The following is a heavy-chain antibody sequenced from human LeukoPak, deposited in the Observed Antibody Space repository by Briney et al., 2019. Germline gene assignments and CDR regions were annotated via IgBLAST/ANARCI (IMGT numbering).Heavy chain of an antibody. CDR3: ARADQVLREYSTTGTYYYYYYMDV. V-gene: IGHV1-18*01. CDR2: ISGYNGNT. D-gene: IGHD2/OR15-2a*01. J-gene: IGHJ6*03. Sequence: ASVKVSCKTSGYTFTSYGISWVRQAPGQGLEWMGWISGYNGNTNYAQKLQGRVTMTTDTSTSTASMQLRRLTSDDTAVYFCARADQVLREYSTTGTYYYYYYMDVWGKGTTVTVSS. CDR1: GYTFTSYG.